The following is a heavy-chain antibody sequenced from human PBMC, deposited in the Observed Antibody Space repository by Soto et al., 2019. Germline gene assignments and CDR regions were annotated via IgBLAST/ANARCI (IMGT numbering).Heavy chain of an antibody. D-gene: IGHD2-15*01. CDR1: GGSISSGGYY. CDR2: TYYSGST. CDR3: AGVSGGNFPWVGFDI. Sequence: QVQLQESGPGLVKPSQTPSLPCTVSGGSISSGGYYWSWIRQHPGKALVWIGYTYYSGSTYYNPSLQSRVTISVDTSKNQIALRLSSVNAADTAVYYCAGVSGGNFPWVGFDILLQGTMVTVSS. V-gene: IGHV4-31*03. J-gene: IGHJ3*02.